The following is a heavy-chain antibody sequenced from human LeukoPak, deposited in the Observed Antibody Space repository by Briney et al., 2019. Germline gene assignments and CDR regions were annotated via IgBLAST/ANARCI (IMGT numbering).Heavy chain of an antibody. V-gene: IGHV1-46*01. Sequence: ASVKVSCKASGYTFTSYYMHWVRQAPGQGLEWMGIINPSGGSTSYAQKFQGRVTMTRDTSTSTAYMELRSLRSDDTAVYYCASNPPFGAYEGNWFDPWGQGTLVTVSS. J-gene: IGHJ5*02. CDR1: GYTFTSYY. D-gene: IGHD3-3*01. CDR2: INPSGGST. CDR3: ASNPPFGAYEGNWFDP.